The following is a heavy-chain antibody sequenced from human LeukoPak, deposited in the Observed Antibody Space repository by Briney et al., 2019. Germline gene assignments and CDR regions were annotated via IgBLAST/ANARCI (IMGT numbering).Heavy chain of an antibody. V-gene: IGHV1-69*13. CDR2: IIPIFGTA. CDR3: AREGYSGYQTDAFDI. Sequence: SVKVSCKASGGTFSSYAISWVRQAPGQGLEWMGGIIPIFGTANYAQKFQGRVTITADESTSTAYMELSSPRSEDTAVYYCAREGYSGYQTDAFDIWGQGTMVTVSS. D-gene: IGHD5-12*01. CDR1: GGTFSSYA. J-gene: IGHJ3*02.